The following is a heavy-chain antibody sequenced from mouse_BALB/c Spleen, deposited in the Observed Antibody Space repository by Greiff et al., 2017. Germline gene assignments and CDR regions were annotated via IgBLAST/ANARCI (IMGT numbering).Heavy chain of an antibody. CDR3: ARTYGYDDGAWFAY. J-gene: IGHJ3*01. D-gene: IGHD2-2*01. V-gene: IGHV8-12*01. Sequence: QVTLKECGPGILQPSQTLSLTCSFSGFSLSTSGMGVSWIRQPSGKGLEWLAHIYWDDDKRYNPSLKSRLTISKDTSRNQVFLKITSVDTADTATYYCARTYGYDDGAWFAYWGQGTLVTVSA. CDR1: GFSLSTSGMG. CDR2: IYWDDDK.